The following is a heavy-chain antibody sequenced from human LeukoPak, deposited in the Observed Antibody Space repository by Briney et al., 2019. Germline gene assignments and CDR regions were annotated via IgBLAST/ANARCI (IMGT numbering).Heavy chain of an antibody. Sequence: RTSETLSLTCTVSGGSISSSSYYWGWIRQPPGKGLEWIGSIYYSGSTYYNPSLKSRVTISVDTSKNQFSLKLSSVTAADTAVYYCARHRWKLYDAFDIWGQGTMVTVSS. V-gene: IGHV4-39*01. J-gene: IGHJ3*02. CDR3: ARHRWKLYDAFDI. CDR1: GGSISSSSYY. CDR2: IYYSGST. D-gene: IGHD2-15*01.